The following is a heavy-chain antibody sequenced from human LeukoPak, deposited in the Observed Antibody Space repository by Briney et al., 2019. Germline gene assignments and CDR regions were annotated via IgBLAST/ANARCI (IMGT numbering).Heavy chain of an antibody. CDR2: INPNSGGT. CDR1: GYTFTGYY. D-gene: IGHD2-15*01. CDR3: ARDLFRVYSGGSCLDY. V-gene: IGHV1-2*02. J-gene: IGHJ4*02. Sequence: GASVKVSCKASGYTFTGYYMHWVRQAPGQGLEWMGWINPNSGGTNYAQKFQGRVTMTRDTSISTAYMELSRLRSDDTAVYYCARDLFRVYSGGSCLDYWGQGTLVTVSS.